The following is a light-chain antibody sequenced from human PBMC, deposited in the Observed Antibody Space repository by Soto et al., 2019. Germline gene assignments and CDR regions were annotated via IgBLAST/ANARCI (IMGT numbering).Light chain of an antibody. J-gene: IGLJ1*01. CDR3: CSFAGSYTYV. CDR1: SSDVGRYDY. CDR2: DVS. Sequence: QSALTQPRSVSGSPGQSVTTSCTGTSSDVGRYDYVSWYQQHPGKAPKLIIYDVSERPSGVPDRFSGSKFGNTASLTISGLQAEDEADYSCCSFAGSYTYVFGTGTKLTVL. V-gene: IGLV2-11*01.